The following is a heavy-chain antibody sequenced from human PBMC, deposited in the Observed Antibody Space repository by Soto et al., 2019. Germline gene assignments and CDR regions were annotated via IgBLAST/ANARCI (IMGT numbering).Heavy chain of an antibody. CDR1: VDSVSTSRIT. V-gene: IGHV6-1*01. CDR3: VRLIGNSWLDF. CDR2: TYYRSKWYN. Sequence: QPLSLTSAISVDSVSTSRITWHWLRQYPWRGLEWLGRTYYRSKWYNDYAESVKSRITINPDTSKNQFSLHLNSVTPEDTAVYYCVRLIGNSWLDFWGQGTLVTVSS. J-gene: IGHJ5*01. D-gene: IGHD1-26*01.